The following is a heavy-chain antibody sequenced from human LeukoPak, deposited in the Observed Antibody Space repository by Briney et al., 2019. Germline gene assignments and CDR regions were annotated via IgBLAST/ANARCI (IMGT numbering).Heavy chain of an antibody. D-gene: IGHD6-19*01. V-gene: IGHV3-53*04. CDR3: ARESSVSGWFIY. J-gene: IGHJ4*02. CDR1: GFTVSNNF. CDR2: IYAGGST. Sequence: GESLRLSCAASGFTVSNNFMGGVRQAPGKGLEWVSGIYAGGSTYYADSVKGRFTLSRHNSENTLSLEMNSLRPEDTALYYCARESSVSGWFIYWGQGTLVTVSS.